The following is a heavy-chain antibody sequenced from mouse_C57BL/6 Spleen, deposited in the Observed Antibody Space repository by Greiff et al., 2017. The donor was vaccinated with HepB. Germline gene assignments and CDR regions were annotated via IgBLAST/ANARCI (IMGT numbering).Heavy chain of an antibody. CDR1: GFTFSSYT. J-gene: IGHJ4*01. V-gene: IGHV5-9*01. CDR2: ISGGGGNT. Sequence: EVKLVESGGGLVKPGGSLKLSCAASGFTFSSYTMSWVRQTPEKRLEWVATISGGGGNTYYPDSVKGRFTISRDNAKNTLYLQMSSLRSEDTALYYCARDGSNYYAMDYWGQGTSVTVSS. CDR3: ARDGSNYYAMDY. D-gene: IGHD2-5*01.